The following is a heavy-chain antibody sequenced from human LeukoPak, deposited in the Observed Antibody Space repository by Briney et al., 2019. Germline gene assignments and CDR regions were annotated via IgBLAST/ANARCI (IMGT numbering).Heavy chain of an antibody. CDR2: ISDSGGST. V-gene: IGHV3-23*01. D-gene: IGHD5-24*01. CDR3: AKDVYNKAFDY. Sequence: PGGSLRLSCAASGFIFSVNSMHWVRQAPGKGLEWVSAISDSGGSTYYVESVKGRFTISRDGSKNTLYLQMNSLRAGDTAIYYCAKDVYNKAFDYWGQGTLVTVSS. J-gene: IGHJ4*02. CDR1: GFIFSVNS.